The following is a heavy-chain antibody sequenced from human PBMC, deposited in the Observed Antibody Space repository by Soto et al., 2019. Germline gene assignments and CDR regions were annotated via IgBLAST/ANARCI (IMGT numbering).Heavy chain of an antibody. CDR3: TGGGVSSVPGN. J-gene: IGHJ4*02. D-gene: IGHD3-10*01. Sequence: EVQLVESGGGLVQPGGSLRLSCVGSGLIFSDYSMNWVRQAPGRGLEWVSYILNTGGTVYYADSVKGRFTVSRDNAKNSLFLQMDSLRTEDTAVYYGTGGGVSSVPGNWGQGALVTVSS. CDR1: GLIFSDYS. V-gene: IGHV3-48*01. CDR2: ILNTGGTV.